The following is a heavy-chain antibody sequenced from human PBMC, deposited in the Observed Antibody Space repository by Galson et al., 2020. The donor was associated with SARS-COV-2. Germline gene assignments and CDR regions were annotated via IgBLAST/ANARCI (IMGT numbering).Heavy chain of an antibody. J-gene: IGHJ3*02. D-gene: IGHD1-1*01. CDR2: NNPNSGGT. Sequence: GSVKVSCKASGYTFNGYYIHWVRQAPGQGLEWMGWNNPNSGGTTYAENFQDWVTMTRDTSISTAYMELRRLRSDDTAVYYCARDNEHDAFDIGGQGTMVTVSS. V-gene: IGHV1-2*04. CDR3: ARDNEHDAFDI. CDR1: GYTFNGYY.